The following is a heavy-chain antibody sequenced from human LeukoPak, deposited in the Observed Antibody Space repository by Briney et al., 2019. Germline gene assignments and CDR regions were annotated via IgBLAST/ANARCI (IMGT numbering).Heavy chain of an antibody. CDR2: INSDGSST. J-gene: IGHJ2*01. CDR1: GFTFSNYW. D-gene: IGHD1-1*01. V-gene: IGHV3-74*01. Sequence: PGGSLRLSCAVSGFTFSNYWMYWVRQAPGKRLVWVARINSDGSSTTYADSVEGRFTISRDNTKSMLHLQMHSLRVGDSAVYFCTRTTTTADWYFDLWGRGTLVTVSS. CDR3: TRTTTTADWYFDL.